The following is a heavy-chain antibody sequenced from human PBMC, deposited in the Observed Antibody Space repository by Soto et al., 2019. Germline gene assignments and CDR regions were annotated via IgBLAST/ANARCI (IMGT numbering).Heavy chain of an antibody. CDR3: ASEGPDLDYGDYDYCDY. V-gene: IGHV3-30-3*01. Sequence: QVQLVESGGGVVQPGRSLRLSCAASGFTFSSYAMHWVRQAPGKGLGWVAVISYDGSNKYYADSVKGRFTISRDNSKNTLYLQMNSLRAEDTAVYYCASEGPDLDYGDYDYCDYWGQGTLVTVSS. J-gene: IGHJ4*02. CDR1: GFTFSSYA. CDR2: ISYDGSNK. D-gene: IGHD4-17*01.